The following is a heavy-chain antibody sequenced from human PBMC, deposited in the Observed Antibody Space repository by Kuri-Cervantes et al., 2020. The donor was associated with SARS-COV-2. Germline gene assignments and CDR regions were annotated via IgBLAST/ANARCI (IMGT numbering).Heavy chain of an antibody. CDR2: INPNSGGT. V-gene: IGHV1-2*02. Sequence: ASVKVSCKASGYTFTGYYMHWVRQAPGQGLEWMEWINPNSGGTNYAQKFQGRVTMTRDTSISTAYMELSRLRSDDTAVYYCARDQVGAPYYYYYYMDVWGKGTTVTVSS. CDR3: ARDQVGAPYYYYYYMDV. J-gene: IGHJ6*03. CDR1: GYTFTGYY. D-gene: IGHD1-26*01.